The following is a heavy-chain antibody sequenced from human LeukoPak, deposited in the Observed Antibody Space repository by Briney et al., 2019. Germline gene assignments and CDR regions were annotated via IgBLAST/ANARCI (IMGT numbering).Heavy chain of an antibody. V-gene: IGHV4-39*01. Sequence: SETLSLTCNVSGGSIGGHTFYWDWIRQPPGKGLEWIAAIYYNGNTFYNPSLKSRVAISIDMSKSQFSLHLSSVTAADTAIYYCARLTALAGHRGAFDIWGPGTMDTVSS. D-gene: IGHD6-19*01. J-gene: IGHJ3*02. CDR3: ARLTALAGHRGAFDI. CDR1: GGSIGGHTFY. CDR2: IYYNGNT.